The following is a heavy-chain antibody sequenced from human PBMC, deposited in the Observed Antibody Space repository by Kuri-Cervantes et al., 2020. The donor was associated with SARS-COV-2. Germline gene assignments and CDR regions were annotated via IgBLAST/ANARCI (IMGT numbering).Heavy chain of an antibody. D-gene: IGHD3-3*01. Sequence: SETLSLTCAVYGGSFSGYYWSWIRQPPGKGLEWIGEINHSGNTNYDPSLKSRVTISVDTSKNQFSLKLSSVTAADTAVYYCASRYYDFWSGYYNNYYGMDVWGQGTTVTVSS. CDR3: ASRYYDFWSGYYNNYYGMDV. J-gene: IGHJ6*02. V-gene: IGHV4-34*01. CDR1: GGSFSGYY. CDR2: INHSGNT.